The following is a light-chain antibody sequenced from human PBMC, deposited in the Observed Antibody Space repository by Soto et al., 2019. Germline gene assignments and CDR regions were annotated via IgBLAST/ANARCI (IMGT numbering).Light chain of an antibody. CDR2: GAP. CDR3: QQYNNWPIT. Sequence: EIVMMQSPATLSVSPGERATXXXXASQNVLSNLAWYQQKPGQAPRLLIYGAPTXXTXLPARFSGSGSGTQFTLTISSLQSEDFAVYYCQQYNNWPITFGQGTRLEIK. CDR1: QNVLSN. J-gene: IGKJ5*01. V-gene: IGKV3-15*01.